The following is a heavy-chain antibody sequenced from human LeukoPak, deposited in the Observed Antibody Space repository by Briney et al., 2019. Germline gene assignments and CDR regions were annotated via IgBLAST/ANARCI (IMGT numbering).Heavy chain of an antibody. CDR1: GYTFTGYY. Sequence: ASVTVSCKASGYTFTGYYMHWVRQAPGQGLEWMGWINPNSGGTNYAQKFQGRVTMTRDTSISTAYMELSRLRSDDTAVYYCARVGERWLRLGAFDIWGQGTMVTVSS. J-gene: IGHJ3*02. D-gene: IGHD5-24*01. V-gene: IGHV1-2*02. CDR2: INPNSGGT. CDR3: ARVGERWLRLGAFDI.